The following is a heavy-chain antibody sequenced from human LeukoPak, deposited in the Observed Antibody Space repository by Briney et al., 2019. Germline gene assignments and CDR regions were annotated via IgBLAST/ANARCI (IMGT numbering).Heavy chain of an antibody. CDR2: LSFDGSNK. D-gene: IGHD3-22*01. CDR3: AKSPSSSGYQYYLDN. J-gene: IGHJ4*02. CDR1: GFTFSSYG. Sequence: GGSLRLSCAASGFTFSSYGMHWVRQAPGKGLEWVAVLSFDGSNKYYADSVKGRFTISRDNSKHTLYLQMNSLRAEDTAVYYCAKSPSSSGYQYYLDNWGQGTLVTVSS. V-gene: IGHV3-30*18.